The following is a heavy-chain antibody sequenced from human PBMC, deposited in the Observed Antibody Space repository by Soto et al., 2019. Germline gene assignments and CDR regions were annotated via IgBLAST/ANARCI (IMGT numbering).Heavy chain of an antibody. Sequence: SETLSLTCTVSGGSISSSSYYWGWIRQPPGKGLEWIGSIYYSGSTYYNPSLKSRVTISVDTSKNQFSLKLSSVTAADTAVYYCARRAEVVAATTRPDYYYMDVWGKGTTVTVSS. D-gene: IGHD2-15*01. V-gene: IGHV4-39*01. CDR3: ARRAEVVAATTRPDYYYMDV. J-gene: IGHJ6*03. CDR1: GGSISSSSYY. CDR2: IYYSGST.